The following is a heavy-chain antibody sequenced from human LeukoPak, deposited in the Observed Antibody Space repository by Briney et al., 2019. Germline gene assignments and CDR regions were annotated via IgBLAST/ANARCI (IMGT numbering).Heavy chain of an antibody. Sequence: SETLSLTCTVSGGSISSGDYYWSWIRQPSGKGLEWIGYIYYSGSTYYHPSLKSRVTISVDTSKNQFSLKLSSVTAADTAVYYCAREIFGVVKASYYYYMDVWGKGTTVTVSS. D-gene: IGHD3-3*01. J-gene: IGHJ6*03. CDR2: IYYSGST. CDR3: AREIFGVVKASYYYYMDV. V-gene: IGHV4-30-4*08. CDR1: GGSISSGDYY.